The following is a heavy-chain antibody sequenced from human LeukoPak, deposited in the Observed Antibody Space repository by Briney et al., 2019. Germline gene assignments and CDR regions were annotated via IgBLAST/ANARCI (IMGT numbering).Heavy chain of an antibody. Sequence: KPSETLSLTCTVSGGSITSGSYYWSWIRQPAWKGLECIGRVYISGSTNYNPSLAGRATISIDTSKNQFSLKLSSVTAADTAVYYCAGPSGSASDTEYFQNWGQGTLVTVSS. J-gene: IGHJ1*01. D-gene: IGHD6-13*01. CDR1: GGSITSGSYY. CDR2: VYISGST. V-gene: IGHV4-61*02. CDR3: AGPSGSASDTEYFQN.